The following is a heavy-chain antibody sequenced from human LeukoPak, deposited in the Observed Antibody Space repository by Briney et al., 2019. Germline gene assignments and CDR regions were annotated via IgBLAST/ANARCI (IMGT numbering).Heavy chain of an antibody. CDR2: IRYDGTNK. J-gene: IGHJ6*03. Sequence: GGSLRLSCAASGFTFSNYGMHWVRQAPGKGLEWVAFIRYDGTNKYYADSVKGRFTISRDNSKNTLYLQMNSLRAEDTAVYYCARDTYTTVTAMDVWGKGTTVTVSS. D-gene: IGHD4-17*01. V-gene: IGHV3-30*02. CDR1: GFTFSNYG. CDR3: ARDTYTTVTAMDV.